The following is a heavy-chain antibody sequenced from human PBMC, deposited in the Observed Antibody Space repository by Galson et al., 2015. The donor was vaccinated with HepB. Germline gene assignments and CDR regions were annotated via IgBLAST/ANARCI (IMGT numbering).Heavy chain of an antibody. Sequence: SVKVSCKASGYTFTSYYMHWVRQAPGQGLEWMGIINPSGGSTSYAQKFQGRVTMTRDTSTSTVYMELSSLRSEDTAVYYCARRLMSGWFGDRTLGGMDVWGQGTTVTVSS. CDR3: ARRLMSGWFGDRTLGGMDV. J-gene: IGHJ6*02. CDR2: INPSGGST. D-gene: IGHD3-10*01. V-gene: IGHV1-46*01. CDR1: GYTFTSYY.